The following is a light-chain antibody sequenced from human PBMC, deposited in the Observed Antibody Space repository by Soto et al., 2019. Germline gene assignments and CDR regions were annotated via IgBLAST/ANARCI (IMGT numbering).Light chain of an antibody. CDR2: AAS. CDR3: QQTYTSVAT. CDR1: QRVDSY. Sequence: DIQVTQYPSSLSASVGDSVTLSCQTSQRVDSYIHWYQHQSGKPPKLLIYAASTLQDGVPSRFSGGGSGTAFSLIITGLQPGDSATYYCQQTYTSVATFGQGTKVDIK. V-gene: IGKV1-39*01. J-gene: IGKJ1*01.